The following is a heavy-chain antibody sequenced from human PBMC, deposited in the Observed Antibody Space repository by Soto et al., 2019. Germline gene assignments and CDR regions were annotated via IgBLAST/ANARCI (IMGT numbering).Heavy chain of an antibody. J-gene: IGHJ6*02. D-gene: IGHD2-2*01. CDR2: IGAARDP. CDR3: ARAYTGQLPRRADYYYSLDV. Sequence: GGSLRLSCAASGFSFSNYDMHWVSQVSGKALEWVSAIGAARDPYYLGSVKGRFTVSRDNAQKSLYLQMNNLRAEDTAVYYCARAYTGQLPRRADYYYSLDVWGRGTPVTVSS. V-gene: IGHV3-13*05. CDR1: GFSFSNYD.